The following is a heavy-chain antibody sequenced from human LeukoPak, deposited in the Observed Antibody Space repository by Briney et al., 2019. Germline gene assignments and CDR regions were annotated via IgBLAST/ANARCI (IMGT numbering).Heavy chain of an antibody. CDR1: GYTFTSYD. Sequence: ASVKVSCKASGYTFTSYDINWVRQATGQGLEWMGWMNPNSGNTGYAQKFQGRVTITRNTSISTAYMELSSLRSEDTAVYYCARALRGYCSSTSCFSYYFDYWGQGTLVTVSS. CDR3: ARALRGYCSSTSCFSYYFDY. CDR2: MNPNSGNT. V-gene: IGHV1-8*03. D-gene: IGHD2-2*01. J-gene: IGHJ4*02.